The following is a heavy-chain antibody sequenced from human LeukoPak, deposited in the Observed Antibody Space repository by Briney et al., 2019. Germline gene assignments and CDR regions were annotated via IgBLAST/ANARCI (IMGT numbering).Heavy chain of an antibody. J-gene: IGHJ4*02. D-gene: IGHD6-13*01. CDR1: GFIFSTYE. V-gene: IGHV3-23*01. CDR3: ARVIRAAPGKGYFDY. Sequence: GGSLRLSCATSGFIFSTYELSWVRQAPGKGVEGASSISGSGGSTYHADSVKGRFTISRDSSKNTLYLQMNSLRAEDTAIYYCARVIRAAPGKGYFDYWGQGTLVTVSS. CDR2: ISGSGGST.